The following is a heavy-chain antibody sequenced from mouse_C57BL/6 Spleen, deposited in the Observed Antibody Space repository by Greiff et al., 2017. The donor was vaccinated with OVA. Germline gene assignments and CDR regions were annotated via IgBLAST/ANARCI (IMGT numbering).Heavy chain of an antibody. CDR2: IYPGSGST. CDR3: ARGVYYDYDEGFAY. J-gene: IGHJ3*01. D-gene: IGHD2-4*01. CDR1: GYTFTSYW. Sequence: QVQLKQPGAELVKPGASVKMSCKASGYTFTSYWITWVKQRPGQGLEWIGDIYPGSGSTNYNEKFKSKATLTVDTSSSTAYMQLSSLTSEDSAVYYCARGVYYDYDEGFAYWGQGTLVTVSA. V-gene: IGHV1-55*01.